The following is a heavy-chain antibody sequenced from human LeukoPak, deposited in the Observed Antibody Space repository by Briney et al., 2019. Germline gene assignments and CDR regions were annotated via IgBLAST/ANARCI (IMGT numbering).Heavy chain of an antibody. CDR3: ARDSRGYSGYDL. CDR2: ISSSSSYI. J-gene: IGHJ4*02. V-gene: IGHV3-21*01. D-gene: IGHD5-12*01. Sequence: GGSLRLSCAASGFTFSSYSMNWVRQAPGKGLEWVSSISSSSSYIYYADSVKGRFTISRDNAKNSLYLQMNSLRAEDTAVYYCARDSRGYSGYDLWGQGTLVTVSS. CDR1: GFTFSSYS.